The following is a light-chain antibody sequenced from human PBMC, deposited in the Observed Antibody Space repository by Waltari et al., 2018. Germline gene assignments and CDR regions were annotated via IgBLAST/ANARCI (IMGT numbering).Light chain of an antibody. CDR1: SSNIAVNP. Sequence: QSVLTQPPSASGTPGQTVSISCSGGSSNIAVNPVNWYQQLPGMAPKLLINGKNHRPSGVPDRFSGSKSGTSASLAISGLQSEDEADYYCAAWDYSLYGRVFGGGTKLTVL. V-gene: IGLV1-44*01. J-gene: IGLJ2*01. CDR2: GKN. CDR3: AAWDYSLYGRV.